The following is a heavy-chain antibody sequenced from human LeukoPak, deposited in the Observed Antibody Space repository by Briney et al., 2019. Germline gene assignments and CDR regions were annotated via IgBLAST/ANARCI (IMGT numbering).Heavy chain of an antibody. CDR3: ARTYYYGSGSYYENWFDP. CDR1: GYTFSDYY. D-gene: IGHD3-10*01. CDR2: INPHSGGT. V-gene: IGHV1-2*02. J-gene: IGHJ5*02. Sequence: ASVKVSCKAYGYTFSDYYMHWVRQAPGQGLEWMGWINPHSGGTNYTQKFQGRVTMTRDTSISTAYMELSRLRSDDTAVYYCARTYYYGSGSYYENWFDPGGQGTLVTVSS.